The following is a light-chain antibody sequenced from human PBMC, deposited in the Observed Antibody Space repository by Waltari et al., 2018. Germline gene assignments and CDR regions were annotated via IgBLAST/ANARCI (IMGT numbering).Light chain of an antibody. CDR1: NSASRS. CDR2: YAA. CDR3: QMWDTSRDHRV. Sequence: SHVVTQAPSVPVAPGETAKIPCGGGINSASRSAHWYRQRPGQAPVLIIYYAADRPSGVPERFSGSNTGNAATLTISRVEAGDEADYYCQMWDTSRDHRVFGGGTKLTVL. V-gene: IGLV3-21*04. J-gene: IGLJ3*02.